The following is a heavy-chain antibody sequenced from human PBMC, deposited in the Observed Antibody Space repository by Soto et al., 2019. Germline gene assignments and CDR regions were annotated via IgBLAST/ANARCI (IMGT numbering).Heavy chain of an antibody. J-gene: IGHJ3*02. D-gene: IGHD2-15*01. V-gene: IGHV3-7*01. Sequence: GGSLRLSCAASGFTFNNYWMTWVRQAPGKGLEWVANIRQDGSEKNYVDSVKGRFTISRDNAQNSLYLQLNSLRGDDTAVYYCARGYCSGGSCYAGAFDIWGQGTMVTVSS. CDR3: ARGYCSGGSCYAGAFDI. CDR2: IRQDGSEK. CDR1: GFTFNNYW.